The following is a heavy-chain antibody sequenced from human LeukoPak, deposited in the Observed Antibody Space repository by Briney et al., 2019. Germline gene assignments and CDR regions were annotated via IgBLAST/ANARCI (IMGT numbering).Heavy chain of an antibody. V-gene: IGHV3-21*01. J-gene: IGHJ4*02. Sequence: GGSLRLSCAASGFTFSSYSMNWVRQAPGKGLEWVSSISSSSSYIYHADSVKGRFTISRDNAKNSLYLQMNSLRAEDTAVYYCASDLRLDYWGQGTLVTVSS. CDR2: ISSSSSYI. CDR1: GFTFSSYS. CDR3: ASDLRLDY.